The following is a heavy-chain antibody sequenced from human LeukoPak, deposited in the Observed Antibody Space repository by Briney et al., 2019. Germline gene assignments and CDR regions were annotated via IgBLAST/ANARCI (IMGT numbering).Heavy chain of an antibody. V-gene: IGHV3-9*03. CDR2: ISWNSGSI. J-gene: IGHJ4*02. CDR1: GFTFDDYA. CDR3: AKGRYYYDSSGLIDY. Sequence: PGGSLRLSCAASGFTFDDYAMHWVRQAPGKGLEWVSGISWNSGSIGYADSVKGRFTISRDNAKNSLYLQMNSLRAEDMALYYCAKGRYYYDSSGLIDYWGQGTLVTVSS. D-gene: IGHD3-22*01.